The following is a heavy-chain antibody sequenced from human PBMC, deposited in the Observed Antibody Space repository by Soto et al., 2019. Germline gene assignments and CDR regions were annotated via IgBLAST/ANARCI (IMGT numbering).Heavy chain of an antibody. Sequence: SETLSLTCTVSGGSISSGPYSWGWIRQPPGKGLEWIGTFYHSGSTNYNPSLKSRVTISVDTSKNQFSLKLSSVTAADMAVYYCARGYGRNFDYWGQGTLVTVSS. D-gene: IGHD5-18*01. CDR1: GGSISSGPYS. CDR3: ARGYGRNFDY. V-gene: IGHV4-39*07. CDR2: FYHSGST. J-gene: IGHJ4*02.